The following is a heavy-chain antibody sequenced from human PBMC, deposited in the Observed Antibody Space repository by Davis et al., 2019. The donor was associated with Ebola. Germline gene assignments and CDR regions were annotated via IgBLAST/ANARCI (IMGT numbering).Heavy chain of an antibody. CDR3: ARALGYSGSYYGY. V-gene: IGHV4-34*01. J-gene: IGHJ4*02. Sequence: SETLSLTCAVYGGSFSGYYWSWIRQPPGKGLEWIGEINHSGSTNYNPSLKSRVTISVDTSENHFSLKLSSVTAADTAVYYCARALGYSGSYYGYWGQGTLVTVSS. CDR2: INHSGST. D-gene: IGHD1-26*01. CDR1: GGSFSGYY.